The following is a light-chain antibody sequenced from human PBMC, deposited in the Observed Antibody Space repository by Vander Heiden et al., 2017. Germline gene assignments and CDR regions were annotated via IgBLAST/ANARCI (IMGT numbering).Light chain of an antibody. CDR2: QDS. CDR3: QAWDSSTAVV. J-gene: IGLJ2*01. CDR1: KLGDKY. Sequence: SYELTQPPSVSVSPGQTASITCSGDKLGDKYACWYQQKPGQSPVLVSYQDSKRPSGIPERFSGSNSGNTATLTMSGTQAMDEADYYCQAWDSSTAVVFGGGTKLTVL. V-gene: IGLV3-1*01.